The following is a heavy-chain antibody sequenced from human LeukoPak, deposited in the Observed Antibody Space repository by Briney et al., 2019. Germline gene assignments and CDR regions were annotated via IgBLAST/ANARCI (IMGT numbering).Heavy chain of an antibody. CDR2: ISYDGSNK. J-gene: IGHJ4*02. CDR3: AKDKSIVVVTAFDY. CDR1: GFTFSSYG. V-gene: IGHV3-30*18. D-gene: IGHD2-21*02. Sequence: PGGSLRLSCAASGFTFSSYGMHWVRQAPGKGLEWVAVISYDGSNKYYADSVKGRFTISRDNSKNTLYLQMDSLRAEDTAVYYCAKDKSIVVVTAFDYWGQGTLVTVSS.